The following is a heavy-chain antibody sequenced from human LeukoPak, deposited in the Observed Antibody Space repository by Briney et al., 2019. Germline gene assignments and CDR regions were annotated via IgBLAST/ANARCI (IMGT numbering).Heavy chain of an antibody. Sequence: GASVKVSCKASGYTFTSYDINWVRQATGQGLEWMGWISAYNGNTNYAQKLQGRVTMTRDMSTSTVYMELSSLRSEDTAVYYCARDQGGEGYSYAQISWFDPWGQGTLVTVSS. CDR2: ISAYNGNT. D-gene: IGHD5-18*01. CDR1: GYTFTSYD. CDR3: ARDQGGEGYSYAQISWFDP. J-gene: IGHJ5*02. V-gene: IGHV1-18*01.